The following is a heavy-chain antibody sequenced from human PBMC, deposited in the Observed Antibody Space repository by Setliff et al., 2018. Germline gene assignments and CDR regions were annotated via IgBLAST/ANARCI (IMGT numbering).Heavy chain of an antibody. CDR1: GYSFANYW. CDR2: IYPGGSNV. Sequence: GESLKISCKGSGYSFANYWIAWVRQMPGKGLEWMGIIYPGGSNVRYSPSFQGQVTIAADKSTSTAYLQWSSLKTSDTAIYYCARHNCYDAWGQGTLVTVSS. D-gene: IGHD3-22*01. J-gene: IGHJ5*02. V-gene: IGHV5-51*01. CDR3: ARHNCYDA.